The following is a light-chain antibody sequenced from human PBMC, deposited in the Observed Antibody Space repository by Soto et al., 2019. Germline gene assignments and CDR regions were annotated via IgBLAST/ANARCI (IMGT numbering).Light chain of an antibody. Sequence: EIVLTQSPGTLSLSPGERATLSCRASQSVSSTYLDWYQQRPGQAPRLLIYGASSRATGIPDRFSGSGSGTDFTLTISRLEPEDFAVYYCQQYAGSPLAFGGGTKVEIK. CDR3: QQYAGSPLA. J-gene: IGKJ4*01. CDR2: GAS. CDR1: QSVSSTY. V-gene: IGKV3-20*01.